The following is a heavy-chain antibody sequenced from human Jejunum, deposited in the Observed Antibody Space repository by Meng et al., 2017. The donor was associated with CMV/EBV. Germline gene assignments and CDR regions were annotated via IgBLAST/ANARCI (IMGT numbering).Heavy chain of an antibody. CDR3: VKDYPATSSVHYGKGFFDD. CDR2: ISGRGGCT. D-gene: IGHD1-1*01. CDR1: FCRLG. J-gene: IGHJ4*02. Sequence: FCRLGLGWGPPAPGKGLEWVSTISGRGGCTYYAGPGKGRVTISRDNFKNTLYLQMNRLRAEDTAVYYCVKDYPATSSVHYGKGFFDDWGLGTLVTVSS. V-gene: IGHV3-23*01.